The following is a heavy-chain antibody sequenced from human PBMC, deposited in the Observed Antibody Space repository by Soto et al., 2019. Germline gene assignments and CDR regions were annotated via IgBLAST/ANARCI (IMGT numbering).Heavy chain of an antibody. CDR1: GFTFSNAW. V-gene: IGHV3-15*01. CDR3: TTDSLSGYSEY. J-gene: IGHJ4*02. D-gene: IGHD3-22*01. Sequence: GGSLRLSCAASGFTFSNAWMSWVRQAPGKGLEWVGRIKSKTDGGTTDYAAPVKGRFTISGDDSKNTLYLQMNSLKTEDTAVYYCTTDSLSGYSEYWGQGTLVTVSS. CDR2: IKSKTDGGTT.